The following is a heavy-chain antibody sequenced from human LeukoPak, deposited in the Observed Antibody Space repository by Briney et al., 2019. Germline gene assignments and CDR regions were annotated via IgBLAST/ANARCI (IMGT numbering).Heavy chain of an antibody. CDR3: VTRMSSSSLLDY. CDR1: GFTFSSYW. J-gene: IGHJ4*02. V-gene: IGHV3-74*01. D-gene: IGHD6-6*01. CDR2: INSDGSST. Sequence: PGGPLRLSCAASGFTFSSYWMHWVRQAPGKGLVWVSRINSDGSSTSYADSVKGRFTISRDNAKNTLYLQMNSLRAKDTAVYYCVTRMSSSSLLDYWGQGTLVTFSS.